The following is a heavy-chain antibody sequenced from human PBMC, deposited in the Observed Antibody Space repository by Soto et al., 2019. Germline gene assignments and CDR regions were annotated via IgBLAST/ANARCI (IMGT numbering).Heavy chain of an antibody. Sequence: GGSLRLSCAASGFTFSSYAMSWVRQAPGKGLEWVAVIWYDGSNKYYADSVKGRFTISRDNSKNTLYLQMNSLRAEDTAVYYCARDGEIAASGGYYFDYWGQGTLVTVSS. V-gene: IGHV3-33*08. CDR3: ARDGEIAASGGYYFDY. CDR2: IWYDGSNK. J-gene: IGHJ4*02. CDR1: GFTFSSYA. D-gene: IGHD6-6*01.